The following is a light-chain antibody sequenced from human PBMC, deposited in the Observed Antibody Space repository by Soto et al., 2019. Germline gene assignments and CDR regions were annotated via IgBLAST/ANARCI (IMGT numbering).Light chain of an antibody. CDR1: QSISSY. CDR3: QQSYSTPVT. J-gene: IGKJ2*01. CDR2: AAS. Sequence: DIQMTQSPSSLSASVVDRVTITCRASQSISSYLNWYQQKPGKAPKLLIYAASSLQSGVPSRFSGSGSGTEFTLTISRLQPEDFAIYYCQQSYSTPVTFGQGTKLEIK. V-gene: IGKV1-39*01.